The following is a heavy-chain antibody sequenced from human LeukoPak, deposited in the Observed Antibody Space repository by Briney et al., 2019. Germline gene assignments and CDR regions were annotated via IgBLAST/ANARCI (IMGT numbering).Heavy chain of an antibody. V-gene: IGHV3-23*01. CDR2: INGSGGST. Sequence: GGSLRLSCAASGFTFSSYGMSWVRQAPGKGLEWVSAINGSGGSTYYADSVKGRFTISRDNSKNTLYLQMNSLRAEDTAVYYCAIDRLDSSGYYYGGDGCFDYWGQGTLVTVSS. CDR3: AIDRLDSSGYYYGGDGCFDY. CDR1: GFTFSSYG. D-gene: IGHD3-22*01. J-gene: IGHJ4*02.